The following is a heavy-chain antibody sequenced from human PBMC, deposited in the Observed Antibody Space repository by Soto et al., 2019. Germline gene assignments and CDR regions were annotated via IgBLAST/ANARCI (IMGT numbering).Heavy chain of an antibody. V-gene: IGHV4-59*01. CDR2: IYGTGTT. D-gene: IGHD3-3*01. J-gene: IGHJ5*02. CDR1: AVSISSYY. CDR3: TRRVNSIFGVVPFDP. Sequence: SETLSLTCPVSAVSISSYYGSWLRPPPGKGLEWIGYIYGTGTTNYSPSLTNRVTISVDMSKNQFSLRLSSVTAADTAIYYCTRRVNSIFGVVPFDPWGQGTLVTVSS.